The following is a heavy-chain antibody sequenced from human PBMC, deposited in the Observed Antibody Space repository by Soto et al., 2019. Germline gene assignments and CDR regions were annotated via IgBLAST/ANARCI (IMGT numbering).Heavy chain of an antibody. CDR2: INAGNGNT. V-gene: IGHV1-3*01. Sequence: ASVKVYCKASGYTFTSYAMHWVRQAPGQRLEWMGWINAGNGNTKYSQKFQGRVTITRDTSASTAYMELSSLRSEDTAVYYCARDLGELLYYFDYWGQGTLVTVSS. CDR3: ARDLGELLYYFDY. J-gene: IGHJ4*02. CDR1: GYTFTSYA. D-gene: IGHD3-10*01.